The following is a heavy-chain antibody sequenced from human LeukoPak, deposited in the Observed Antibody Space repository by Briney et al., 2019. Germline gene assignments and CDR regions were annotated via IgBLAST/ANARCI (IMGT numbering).Heavy chain of an antibody. CDR1: GFTFSSYG. D-gene: IGHD5-18*01. Sequence: GGSLRLSCAASGFTFSSYGMHWVRQAPGKGLEWVAFIRYDGSNKYYADSVKGRFTISRDNTKNTLYLQMNSLRAEDTAVYYCARIGAYSYGLNAFDIWGQGTMVTVSS. V-gene: IGHV3-30*02. CDR3: ARIGAYSYGLNAFDI. J-gene: IGHJ3*02. CDR2: IRYDGSNK.